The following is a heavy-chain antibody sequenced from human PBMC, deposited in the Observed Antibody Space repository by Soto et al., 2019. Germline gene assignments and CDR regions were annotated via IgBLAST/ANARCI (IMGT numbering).Heavy chain of an antibody. CDR2: ISAYNGNT. V-gene: IGHV1-18*01. D-gene: IGHD2-2*01. J-gene: IGHJ6*02. CDR1: GYTFTSYG. CDR3: AREGYCSSTSCYEYYYYYGMDV. Sequence: QVQLVQSGAEVKKPGASVKVSCQASGYTFTSYGISWVRQAPGQGLEWMGWISAYNGNTNYAQKLQGRVTMTTDTSTSTAYMELRSLRSDDTAVYYCAREGYCSSTSCYEYYYYYGMDVWGQGTTVTVSS.